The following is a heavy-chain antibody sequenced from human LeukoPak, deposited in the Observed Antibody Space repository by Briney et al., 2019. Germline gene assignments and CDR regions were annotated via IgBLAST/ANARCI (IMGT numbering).Heavy chain of an antibody. V-gene: IGHV4-31*03. CDR2: IYYSGSI. D-gene: IGHD3-10*01. CDR3: ARVRTYYFDY. J-gene: IGHJ4*02. Sequence: SQTLSLTCTVSGGSISSGGYYWSWIRQHPGKGLEWIGYIYYSGSIYYNPSLKSRATISVDTSKNQFSLKLSSVTAADTAVYYCARVRTYYFDYWGQGTLVTVSS. CDR1: GGSISSGGYY.